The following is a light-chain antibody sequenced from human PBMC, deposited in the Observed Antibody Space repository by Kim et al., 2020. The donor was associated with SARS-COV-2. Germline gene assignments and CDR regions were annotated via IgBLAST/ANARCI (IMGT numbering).Light chain of an antibody. J-gene: IGLJ2*01. CDR2: RNN. CDR1: RSNIGSNY. CDR3: AAWDDSLNGLV. Sequence: GQGVTFSCSGSRSNIGSNYVYWYQQLPGTAPKLLIYRNNQRPSGVPDRFSGSKSGTSASLAISGLRSEGEVDYYCAAWDDSLNGLVFGGGTKVTVL. V-gene: IGLV1-47*01.